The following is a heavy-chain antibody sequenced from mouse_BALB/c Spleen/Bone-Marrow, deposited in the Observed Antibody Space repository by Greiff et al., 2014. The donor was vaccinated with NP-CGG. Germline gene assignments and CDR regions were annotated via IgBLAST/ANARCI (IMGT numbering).Heavy chain of an antibody. CDR2: IVPSSAYS. D-gene: IGHD2-3*01. CDR3: AREGSYDGCSGHFDF. J-gene: IGHJ2*01. Sequence: VKLMESGAELARPGASVRMSCKASGYSFTSFTMHWLKQRPGQGLEWIAYIVPSSAYSNYNQKFKDKATLTADRSSSTAYMQLSSLTSEGSAVYYCAREGSYDGCSGHFDFWGPGTTLTVSS. CDR1: GYSFTSFT. V-gene: IGHV1-4*01.